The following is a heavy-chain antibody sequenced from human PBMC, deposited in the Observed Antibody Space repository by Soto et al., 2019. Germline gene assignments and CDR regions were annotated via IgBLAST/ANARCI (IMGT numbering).Heavy chain of an antibody. V-gene: IGHV3-23*01. D-gene: IGHD3-3*01. CDR2: ISGSGGST. CDR1: GFTFSSYA. Sequence: GGSLRLSCAASGFTFSSYAMSWVRQAPGKGLEWVSAISGSGGSTYYADSVKGRFTISRDNSKNTLYLQMNSLRAEDTAVYYCAKGPTIFGDYYYYYYMDVWGKGTTVTVSS. J-gene: IGHJ6*03. CDR3: AKGPTIFGDYYYYYYMDV.